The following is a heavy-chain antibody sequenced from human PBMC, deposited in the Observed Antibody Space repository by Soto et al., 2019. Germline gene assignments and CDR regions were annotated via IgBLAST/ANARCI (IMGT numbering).Heavy chain of an antibody. V-gene: IGHV4-30-4*01. CDR3: ARAEFNSVWFPFDS. Sequence: KPSETLSLTYTDSGVSIHGGDYFWSWFRQPPGKGLEWMGYIYYSGSTYYNPSLNRRITMSLDMSQNQFSLRLTSVTAADTALYFCARAEFNSVWFPFDSWGLGAPVTVSS. J-gene: IGHJ4*02. CDR2: IYYSGST. D-gene: IGHD6-19*01. CDR1: GVSIHGGDYF.